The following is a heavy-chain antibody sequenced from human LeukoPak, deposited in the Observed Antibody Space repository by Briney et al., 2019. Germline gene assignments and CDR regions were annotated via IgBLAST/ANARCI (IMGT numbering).Heavy chain of an antibody. J-gene: IGHJ6*03. V-gene: IGHV3-48*01. CDR3: ARRRPFTADYYMDV. Sequence: GGSLRLSCAASGFIFSSCSMNWVRQAPGKGLEWVSYISSSSSTIDYADSVKGRFTISRDNAKNSLYLQMNSLRAEDTAVYYCARRRPFTADYYMDVWGKGTTVTVSS. CDR1: GFIFSSCS. CDR2: ISSSSSTI.